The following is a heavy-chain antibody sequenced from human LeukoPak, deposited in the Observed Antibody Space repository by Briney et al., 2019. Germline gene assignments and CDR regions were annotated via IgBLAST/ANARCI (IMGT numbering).Heavy chain of an antibody. D-gene: IGHD5-24*01. J-gene: IGHJ1*01. CDR3: ARDGYKKGEYFQH. Sequence: GGSLRLSCAASGFTFSSHAMNWVRQAPGKGLEWVSGISNSGGNTYYADSVKGRFTISRDNSKNTPYLRMNSLRAEDTAVYYCARDGYKKGEYFQHWGQGTLVTVSS. V-gene: IGHV3-23*01. CDR1: GFTFSSHA. CDR2: ISNSGGNT.